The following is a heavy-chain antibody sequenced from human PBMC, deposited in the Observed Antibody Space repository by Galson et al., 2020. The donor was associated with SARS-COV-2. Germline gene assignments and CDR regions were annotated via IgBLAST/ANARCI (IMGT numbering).Heavy chain of an antibody. Sequence: GESLKISCKGSGYSFTSYWIGWVRQMPGKGLEWMGIIYPGDSDTRYSPSFQGQVTISADKSISTAYLQWSSLKASDTAMYYCARPGLAAAGTSWFDPWGQGTLVTVSS. V-gene: IGHV5-51*01. CDR2: IYPGDSDT. J-gene: IGHJ5*02. CDR3: ARPGLAAAGTSWFDP. D-gene: IGHD6-13*01. CDR1: GYSFTSYW.